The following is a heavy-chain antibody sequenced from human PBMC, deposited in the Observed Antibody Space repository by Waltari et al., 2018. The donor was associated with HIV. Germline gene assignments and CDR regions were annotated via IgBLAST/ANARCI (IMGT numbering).Heavy chain of an antibody. V-gene: IGHV1-8*01. CDR3: ATGFPVVATSEAGRSDD. CDR2: MNPNSGNT. Sequence: QVQLVQSGAEVKEPGASVKVSCKASAYTFNIYDINWLRQATGQGLEWMGWMNPNSGNTGYAQKFQDRLTLTRNASIGTAYMELNNLRSDDTAIYYCATGFPVVATSEAGRSDDWGQGTLVTVSS. D-gene: IGHD2-15*01. J-gene: IGHJ4*02. CDR1: AYTFNIYD.